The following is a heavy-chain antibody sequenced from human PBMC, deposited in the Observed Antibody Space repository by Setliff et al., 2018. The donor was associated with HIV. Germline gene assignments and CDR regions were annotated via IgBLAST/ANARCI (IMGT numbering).Heavy chain of an antibody. V-gene: IGHV3-7*05. D-gene: IGHD2-2*01. CDR1: GFTFSSYW. J-gene: IGHJ4*02. CDR2: IKQFGSEK. Sequence: PGGSLRLSCAASGFTFSSYWMSWVRQAPGKGLEWVANIKQFGSEKYYVDSVKGRFTISRDNAKNSRYLQMNSLRAEDTAVYYCASHFGYCSSTSCEGYWGQGALVTVSS. CDR3: ASHFGYCSSTSCEGY.